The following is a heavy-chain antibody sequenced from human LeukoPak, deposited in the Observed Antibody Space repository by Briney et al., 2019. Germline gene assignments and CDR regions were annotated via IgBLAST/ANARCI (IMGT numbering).Heavy chain of an antibody. CDR2: IYYSGST. CDR1: GGSISSHY. CDR3: ARRVISSRYSHFDY. D-gene: IGHD6-13*01. V-gene: IGHV4-59*11. Sequence: PSETLSLTCTVPGGSISSHYWSWIRQPPGKGLEWIGYIYYSGSTNYNPSLKSRVTISVDTSKNQFSLKLSSVTAADTAVYYCARRVISSRYSHFDYWGQGTLVTVSS. J-gene: IGHJ4*02.